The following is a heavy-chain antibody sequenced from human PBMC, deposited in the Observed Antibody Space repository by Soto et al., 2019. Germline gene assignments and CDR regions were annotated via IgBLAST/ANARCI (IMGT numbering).Heavy chain of an antibody. CDR1: GGSFSGYY. J-gene: IGHJ6*02. D-gene: IGHD6-6*01. Sequence: QVQLQQWGAGLLKPSETLSLTCAVYGGSFSGYYWSWIRQPPGKGLEWFGEINHSGSTNYNPSLKSRVTISVDTSKNQFSLKLSSVTAADTAVYYCARGTIAARKNPIYYYYYYGMDVWGQGTTVTVSS. CDR3: ARGTIAARKNPIYYYYYYGMDV. V-gene: IGHV4-34*01. CDR2: INHSGST.